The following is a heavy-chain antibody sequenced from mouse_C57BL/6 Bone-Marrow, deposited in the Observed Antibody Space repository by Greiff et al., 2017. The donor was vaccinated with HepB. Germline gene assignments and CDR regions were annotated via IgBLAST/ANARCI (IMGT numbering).Heavy chain of an antibody. CDR2: FYPGSGSI. CDR1: GYTFTEYT. CDR3: ARLSYYYGSSYYAMDY. J-gene: IGHJ4*01. V-gene: IGHV1-62-2*01. Sequence: QVQLQQSGAELVKPGASVKLSCKASGYTFTEYTIHWVKQRSGQGLEWIGWFYPGSGSIKYNEKFKDKATLTVDKSSSTVYMELSRLTSEDSAVYFCARLSYYYGSSYYAMDYWGQGTSVTVSS. D-gene: IGHD1-1*01.